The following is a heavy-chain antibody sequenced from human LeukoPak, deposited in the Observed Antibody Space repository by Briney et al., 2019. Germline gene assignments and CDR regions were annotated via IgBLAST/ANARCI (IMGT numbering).Heavy chain of an antibody. CDR1: GGSISSGSYY. V-gene: IGHV4-61*02. CDR2: IYTSGST. CDR3: ARAGYGDSDFDY. Sequence: SETLSLTCTVSGGSISSGSYYWSWIRQPAGKGLEWIGRIYTSGSTNYNPSLKSRVTISVDTSKNQFSLKLNSVTAADTAVYYCARAGYGDSDFDYWGQGTLVTVSS. J-gene: IGHJ4*02. D-gene: IGHD4-17*01.